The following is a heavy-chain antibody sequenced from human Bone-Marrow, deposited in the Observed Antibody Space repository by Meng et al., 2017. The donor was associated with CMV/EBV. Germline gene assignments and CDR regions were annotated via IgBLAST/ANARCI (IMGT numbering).Heavy chain of an antibody. V-gene: IGHV3-48*04. Sequence: GGSLRLSCAASGFTFSSYSMNWVRQAPGKGLEWVSYISSSSSTIYYADSVKGRFTISRDNAKNSLYLQMNSLRAEDTAVYYCARDLGYCSSTSCYYWVGGMAVWGQGNTVNVSS. CDR3: ARDLGYCSSTSCYYWVGGMAV. D-gene: IGHD2-2*01. CDR1: GFTFSSYS. CDR2: ISSSSSTI. J-gene: IGHJ6*02.